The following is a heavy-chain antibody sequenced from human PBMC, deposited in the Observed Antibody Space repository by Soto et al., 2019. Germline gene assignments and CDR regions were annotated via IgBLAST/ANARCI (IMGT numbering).Heavy chain of an antibody. J-gene: IGHJ6*02. D-gene: IGHD6-6*01. CDR2: IYSGGST. CDR1: GFTVSSNY. CDR3: ATDIAARRYYYYGMDV. Sequence: GGSLRLSCAASGFTVSSNYMSWVRQAPGKGLEWVSVIYSGGSTYYADSVKGRFTISRDSSKNTLYLQMNSLRAEDTAVYYCATDIAARRYYYYGMDVWGQGTTVTVSS. V-gene: IGHV3-53*01.